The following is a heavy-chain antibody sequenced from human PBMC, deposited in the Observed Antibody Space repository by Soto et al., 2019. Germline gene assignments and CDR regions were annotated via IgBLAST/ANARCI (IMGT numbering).Heavy chain of an antibody. V-gene: IGHV1-18*01. D-gene: IGHD3-10*01. Sequence: QVQLVQSGAEVKKPGASVKVSCKASGYTFTSYGISWVRQAPGQGLEWMGWISGYNGNTNYAQKLQGRVTMTTDTSTRTAYMELRSLRSDDTAVYYCARGNYYGSGSSDYYYYGMDVWGQGTTVTVSS. CDR2: ISGYNGNT. CDR1: GYTFTSYG. CDR3: ARGNYYGSGSSDYYYYGMDV. J-gene: IGHJ6*02.